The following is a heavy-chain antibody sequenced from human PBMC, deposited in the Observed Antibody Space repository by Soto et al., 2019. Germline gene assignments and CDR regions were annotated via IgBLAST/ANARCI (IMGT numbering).Heavy chain of an antibody. J-gene: IGHJ5*02. V-gene: IGHV3-23*01. CDR2: ISGSGRST. CDR1: GFTFDNYA. Sequence: GGSLRLSCAASGFTFDNYAMSWVRQAPGQGLEWVSAISGSGRSTYYADSVRGRFTISRDNPKNTLSLQMNSLRAEDTAQYYCAKRGRGNSESWGQGTQVTVSS. D-gene: IGHD2-21*01. CDR3: AKRGRGNSES.